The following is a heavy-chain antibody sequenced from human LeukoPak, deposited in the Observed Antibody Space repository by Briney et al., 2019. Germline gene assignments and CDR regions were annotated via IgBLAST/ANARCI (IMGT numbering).Heavy chain of an antibody. CDR1: GFTFSSYS. CDR3: AREENESSSWRNY. V-gene: IGHV3-66*01. CDR2: IYSGGST. D-gene: IGHD6-13*01. J-gene: IGHJ4*02. Sequence: GGSLRLSCAASGFTFSSYSMKWVRQAPGKGLEWVSVIYSGGSTYYADSVKGRFTISRDNSKNTLYLQMNSLRAEDTAVYYCAREENESSSWRNYWGQGTLVTVSS.